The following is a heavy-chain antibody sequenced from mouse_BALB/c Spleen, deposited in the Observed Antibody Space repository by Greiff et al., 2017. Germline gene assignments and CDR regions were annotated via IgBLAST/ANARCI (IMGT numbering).Heavy chain of an antibody. V-gene: IGHV1S137*01. CDR3: ARGDYGDIYAMDY. J-gene: IGHJ4*01. CDR1: GYTFTDYA. CDR2: ISTYYGDA. Sequence: QVQLQQSGAELVRPGVSVKISCKGSGYTFTDYAMHWVKQSHAKSLEWIGVISTYYGDASYNQKFKGKATMTVDKSSSTAYMELARLTSEDSAIYYRARGDYGDIYAMDYWGQGTSVTVSS. D-gene: IGHD2-4*01.